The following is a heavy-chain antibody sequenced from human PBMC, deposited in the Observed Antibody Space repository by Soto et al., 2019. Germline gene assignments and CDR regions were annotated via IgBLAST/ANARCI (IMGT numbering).Heavy chain of an antibody. V-gene: IGHV3-7*01. D-gene: IGHD6-13*01. CDR1: GFTFSSYW. CDR3: ARHIAAAGIGMDV. Sequence: GGSLRLSCAASGFTFSSYWMSWVRQAPGKGLEWVANIKQDGSEKYYVDSVKGRFTISRDNAKNSLYLQMNSLRAEDTAVYYCARHIAAAGIGMDVWGQGTTVTVSS. J-gene: IGHJ6*02. CDR2: IKQDGSEK.